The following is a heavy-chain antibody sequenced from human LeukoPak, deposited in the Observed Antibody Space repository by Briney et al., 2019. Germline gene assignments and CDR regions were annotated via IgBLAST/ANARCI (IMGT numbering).Heavy chain of an antibody. CDR3: ARDPIFLQVSLSGEAFGI. D-gene: IGHD3-3*02. CDR2: IYYSGST. J-gene: IGHJ3*02. CDR1: GGSISSYY. Sequence: SETLSLTCTVSGGSISSYYWSWIRQPPGKGLEWIGYIYYSGSTNYNPSLKSRVTISVDTSKNQFSLKLSSVTASDTAVNYCARDPIFLQVSLSGEAFGIWGQGTMVSVSS. V-gene: IGHV4-59*01.